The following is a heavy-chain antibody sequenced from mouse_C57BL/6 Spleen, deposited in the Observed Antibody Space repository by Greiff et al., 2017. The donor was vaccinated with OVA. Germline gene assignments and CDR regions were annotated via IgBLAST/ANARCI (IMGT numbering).Heavy chain of an antibody. V-gene: IGHV1-42*01. Sequence: VQLKESGPELVKPGASVKISCKASGYSFTGYYMNWVKQSPEKSLEWIGEINPSTGGTTYNQKFKAKATLTVDKSSSTAYMQLKSLTSEDSAVYYCARGYYGNSYYFDYWGKGTTLTVSS. J-gene: IGHJ2*01. CDR3: ARGYYGNSYYFDY. CDR1: GYSFTGYY. D-gene: IGHD2-1*01. CDR2: INPSTGGT.